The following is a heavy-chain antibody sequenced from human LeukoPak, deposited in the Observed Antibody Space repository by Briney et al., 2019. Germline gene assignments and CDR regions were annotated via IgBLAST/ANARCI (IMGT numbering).Heavy chain of an antibody. CDR2: ISYDGNNN. Sequence: PGGSLRLSCVASGFSFSSYWMHWVRQAPGKGLEWVAVISYDGNNNYYADSVKGRFTISRDNSKNTMYLQMNSLRAEDTAVYYCAKDPGYSSGVDYWGQGTLVTVSS. J-gene: IGHJ4*02. CDR1: GFSFSSYW. D-gene: IGHD6-19*01. CDR3: AKDPGYSSGVDY. V-gene: IGHV3-30*18.